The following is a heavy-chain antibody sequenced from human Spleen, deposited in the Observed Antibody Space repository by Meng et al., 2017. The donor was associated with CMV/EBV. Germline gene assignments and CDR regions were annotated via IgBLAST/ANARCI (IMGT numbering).Heavy chain of an antibody. CDR1: GFSLSTSEVG. Sequence: FSGFSLSTSEVGVGWIRQPPGKALEWLALIFWNDDKRYNPSLKSGVTISKDTSKNQVVLTLTNMDPVDTATYYCARRPLKHNNWFDPWGQGTLVTVSS. CDR2: IFWNDDK. J-gene: IGHJ5*02. V-gene: IGHV2-5*01. CDR3: ARRPLKHNNWFDP.